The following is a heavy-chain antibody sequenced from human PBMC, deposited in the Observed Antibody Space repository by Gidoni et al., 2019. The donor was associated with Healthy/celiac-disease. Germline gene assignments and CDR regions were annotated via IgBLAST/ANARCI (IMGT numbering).Heavy chain of an antibody. Sequence: QVQLVESGGGVVQPGRSLRLSCSASGFPFLIYAMHWFRQAPGKGLEWVSVISYDGSNKDYADAVKGRFTISRDNSKNTLYLQMNSLRAEDTAVYYCARDSWDSVVVVAAIPFGYFDLWGRGTLVTVSS. CDR1: GFPFLIYA. V-gene: IGHV3-30-3*01. D-gene: IGHD2-15*01. CDR2: ISYDGSNK. CDR3: ARDSWDSVVVVAAIPFGYFDL. J-gene: IGHJ2*01.